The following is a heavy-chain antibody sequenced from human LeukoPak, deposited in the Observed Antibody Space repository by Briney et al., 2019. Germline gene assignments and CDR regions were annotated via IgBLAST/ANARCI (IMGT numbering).Heavy chain of an antibody. V-gene: IGHV4-38-2*02. J-gene: IGHJ3*02. CDR1: GYSISSGYY. Sequence: SETLSLTCTVSGYSISSGYYWGWIRQPPRKGLEWIGSIYHSGSTYYNPSLKSRVTISVDTSKNQFSLKLSSVTAADTAVYYCARGYSSSHDAFDIWGQGTMVTVSS. D-gene: IGHD6-13*01. CDR3: ARGYSSSHDAFDI. CDR2: IYHSGST.